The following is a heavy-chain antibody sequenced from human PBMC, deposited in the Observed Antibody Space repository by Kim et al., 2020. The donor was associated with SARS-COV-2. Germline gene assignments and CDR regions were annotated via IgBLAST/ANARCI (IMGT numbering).Heavy chain of an antibody. CDR3: AREGHEGGYLT. D-gene: IGHD3-22*01. V-gene: IGHV1-3*01. CDR2: KT. J-gene: IGHJ3*01. Sequence: KTKYSRKFQGRLTNTRDTSASTAYMELNSLRSEDTAVYYCAREGHEGGYLTWGQGTMVTVSS.